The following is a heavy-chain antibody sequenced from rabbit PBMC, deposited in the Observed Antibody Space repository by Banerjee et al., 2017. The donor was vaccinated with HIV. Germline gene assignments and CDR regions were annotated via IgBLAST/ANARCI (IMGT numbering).Heavy chain of an antibody. D-gene: IGHD4-1*01. V-gene: IGHV1S45*01. J-gene: IGHJ4*01. CDR2: IYAGNNGSP. CDR1: GFSFSSSYY. Sequence: QEQLEESGGDLVKSGASLTLTCTASGFSFSSSYYMCCVRQAPGKGLEWIGCIYAGNNGSPYYASWAKGRFTISKTSSTTVTLQMTSLTAADTATYFCARDLAGVIGWNFGLWGPGTLVTVS. CDR3: ARDLAGVIGWNFGL.